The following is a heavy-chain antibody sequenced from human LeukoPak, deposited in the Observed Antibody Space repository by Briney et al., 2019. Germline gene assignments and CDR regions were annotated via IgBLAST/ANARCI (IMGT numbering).Heavy chain of an antibody. J-gene: IGHJ4*02. CDR2: ISYDGSNK. D-gene: IGHD4-17*01. Sequence: GGSLRLSCAASGFTFSSYAMHWVRQAPGKGLEWVAVISYDGSNKYYADSVKGRFTISRDNSKNTLYLQMNSLRAEDTAVYYCARKFDGDYGYSTDYWGQGTLVTVS. CDR3: ARKFDGDYGYSTDY. V-gene: IGHV3-30-3*01. CDR1: GFTFSSYA.